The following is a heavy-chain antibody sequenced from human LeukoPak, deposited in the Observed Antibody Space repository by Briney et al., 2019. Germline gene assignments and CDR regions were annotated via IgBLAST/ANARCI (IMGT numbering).Heavy chain of an antibody. CDR1: GYIFTTYW. J-gene: IGHJ4*02. CDR2: IYPGGSDT. D-gene: IGHD4-23*01. CDR3: ARHGGYGGNQKAHFDY. Sequence: GESLKISCKGSGYIFTTYWIGWVRQMPGKGLEWMGIIYPGGSDTRYSPSFQGQITISADKSISTAYLEWSSLKASDTAMYYCARHGGYGGNQKAHFDYWGQGTLVTVSS. V-gene: IGHV5-51*01.